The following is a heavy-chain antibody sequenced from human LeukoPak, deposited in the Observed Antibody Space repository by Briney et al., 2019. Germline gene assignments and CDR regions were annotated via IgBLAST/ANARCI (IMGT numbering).Heavy chain of an antibody. CDR2: TYTSGST. D-gene: IGHD3-16*02. V-gene: IGHV4-4*07. Sequence: SETLSLTCTVSGGSISSYYWSWIRQPAGKGLEWIGRTYTSGSTTYNPSLKSRVTMSVDTSKNQFSLKLRSVTAADTAVYYCASKLPELSPLGWFDPWGQGTLVTVSS. J-gene: IGHJ5*02. CDR1: GGSISSYY. CDR3: ASKLPELSPLGWFDP.